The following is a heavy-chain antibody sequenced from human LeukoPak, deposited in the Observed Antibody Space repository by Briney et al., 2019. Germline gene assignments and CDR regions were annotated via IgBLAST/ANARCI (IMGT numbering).Heavy chain of an antibody. CDR3: AREGSAAAWLDP. J-gene: IGHJ5*02. D-gene: IGHD6-13*01. Sequence: GGSLRLSCAASGFTFSRYAMHGVRQAPGRGLEYVSAISSNGGSTYYANSVKGRFTISRDNSKNTLYLQMGSLRAEDMAVYYCAREGSAAAWLDPWGQGTLVTVSS. CDR1: GFTFSRYA. V-gene: IGHV3-64*01. CDR2: ISSNGGST.